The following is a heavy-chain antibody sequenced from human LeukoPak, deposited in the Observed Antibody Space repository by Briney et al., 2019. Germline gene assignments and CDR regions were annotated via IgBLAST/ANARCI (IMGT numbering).Heavy chain of an antibody. CDR3: ARELGGSRAFDAFDI. J-gene: IGHJ3*02. V-gene: IGHV1-18*01. CDR2: ISAYNGNT. CDR1: GYTFTSYG. Sequence: GASVKVSCKASGYTFTSYGISWVRQAPGQGLEWMGWISAYNGNTNYAQKLQGRVTMTTDTSTSTAYMELRSLRSDDTAVYYWARELGGSRAFDAFDIWGQGTMVTASS. D-gene: IGHD3-16*01.